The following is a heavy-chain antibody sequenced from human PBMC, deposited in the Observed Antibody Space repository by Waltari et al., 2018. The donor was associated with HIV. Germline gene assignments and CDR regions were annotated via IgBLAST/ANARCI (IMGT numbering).Heavy chain of an antibody. Sequence: QVQLQESGPGLVKPSQTLSLTCTVSGGSISSGSYYWSWIRQPAGKGLEWIGRIYPSGSTNYNPSLKSRVTISVDTSKNQFSLKLSSVTAADTAVYYCAADSSGYLDASDIWGQGTMVTVSS. CDR3: AADSSGYLDASDI. D-gene: IGHD3-22*01. V-gene: IGHV4-61*02. CDR1: GGSISSGSYY. J-gene: IGHJ3*02. CDR2: IYPSGST.